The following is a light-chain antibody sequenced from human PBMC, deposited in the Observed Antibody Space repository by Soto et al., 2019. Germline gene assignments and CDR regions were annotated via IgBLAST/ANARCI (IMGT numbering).Light chain of an antibody. Sequence: EIVLTQSPATLSVSPGERATLSCRASQNVLSNVAWYQQKPGQAPRLLTYGASTRATGIPARFTGYGSGTEFTLTIGSLQSEDFAVYYCQQYGSSGTFGQGTKVDIK. CDR2: GAS. J-gene: IGKJ1*01. CDR1: QNVLSN. CDR3: QQYGSSGT. V-gene: IGKV3-15*01.